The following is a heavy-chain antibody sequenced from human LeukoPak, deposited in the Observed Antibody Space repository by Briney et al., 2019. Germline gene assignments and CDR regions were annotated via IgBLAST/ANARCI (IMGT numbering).Heavy chain of an antibody. CDR1: GGSISSSNW. J-gene: IGHJ3*02. Sequence: PSETLSLTCAVSGGSISSSNWWSWVRQPPGKGLEWIGEIYHSGSTNYNPSLKSRVTISVDTSKNQFSLKLSSVTAADTAVYYCARQVATKGEWAFDIWGQGTMVTASS. V-gene: IGHV4-4*02. CDR2: IYHSGST. D-gene: IGHD5-12*01. CDR3: ARQVATKGEWAFDI.